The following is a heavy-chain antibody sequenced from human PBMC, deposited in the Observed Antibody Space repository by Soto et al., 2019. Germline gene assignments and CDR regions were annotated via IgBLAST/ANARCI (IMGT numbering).Heavy chain of an antibody. V-gene: IGHV3-30-3*01. Sequence: ESGGGVVQPGRSLRLSCAASGFTFSNYAIHWVRQAPDKGLEWVAVLSYDGNNIHYADSVKGRFTVSRDNSKNTLFLQMNSLRAEDTALYYCARGPIGDAAMVTNYFDYWGQGTLVTVSS. J-gene: IGHJ4*02. CDR2: LSYDGNNI. CDR1: GFTFSNYA. D-gene: IGHD5-18*01. CDR3: ARGPIGDAAMVTNYFDY.